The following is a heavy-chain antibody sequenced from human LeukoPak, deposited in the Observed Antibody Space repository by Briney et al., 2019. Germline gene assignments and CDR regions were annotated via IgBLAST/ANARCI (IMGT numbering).Heavy chain of an antibody. CDR3: ARDISIAARVDY. J-gene: IGHJ4*02. D-gene: IGHD6-6*01. CDR2: INPNSGGT. V-gene: IGHV1-2*06. Sequence: ASVKVSCKASGYTFTGYYMPWVRQAPGQGLEWMGRINPNSGGTNYAQKFQGRVTMTRDTSISTAYMELSRLRSDDTAVYYCARDISIAARVDYWGQGTLVTVSS. CDR1: GYTFTGYY.